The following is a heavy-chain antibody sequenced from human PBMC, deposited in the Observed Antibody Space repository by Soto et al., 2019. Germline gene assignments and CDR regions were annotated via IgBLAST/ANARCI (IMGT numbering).Heavy chain of an antibody. V-gene: IGHV1-3*04. J-gene: IGHJ4*02. Sequence: QVQLVQPGAEVRKPGASVKVSCKASGYTFTNYVIHWVRQAPGQGLEWMGWINTGDNTEYSQNFQDRVTITRDTSANTAYMERSSLRSEDTAVYYCAREGGVGGFDGDYWGQGTLVSVSS. D-gene: IGHD5-12*01. CDR3: AREGGVGGFDGDY. CDR2: INTGDNT. CDR1: GYTFTNYV.